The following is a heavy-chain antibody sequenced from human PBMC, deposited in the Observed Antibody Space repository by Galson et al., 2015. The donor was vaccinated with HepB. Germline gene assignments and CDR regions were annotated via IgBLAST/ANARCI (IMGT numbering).Heavy chain of an antibody. CDR2: INHSGST. J-gene: IGHJ4*02. CDR1: GGSFSGYY. D-gene: IGHD3-9*01. CDR3: ARWYDILTGYWVFDY. Sequence: SLTCAVYGGSFSGYYWSWIRQPPGKGLEWIGEINHSGSTNYNPSLKSRVTISVDTSKNQFSLKLSSVTAADTAVYYCARWYDILTGYWVFDYWGQGTLVTVSS. V-gene: IGHV4-34*01.